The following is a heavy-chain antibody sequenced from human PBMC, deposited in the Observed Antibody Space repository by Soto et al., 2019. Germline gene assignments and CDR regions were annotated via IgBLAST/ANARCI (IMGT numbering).Heavy chain of an antibody. CDR3: ARLMQPGIVVVPAAIRRSYYYYGMDV. CDR2: IYPGDSDT. Sequence: PGASLKISYKGSGYSFTSYWIGWVRQMAGKGLEWMGIIYPGDSDTRYSPSFQGQVTISADKSISTAYLQWSSLKASDTAMYYCARLMQPGIVVVPAAIRRSYYYYGMDVWGQGTTVTVS. J-gene: IGHJ6*02. D-gene: IGHD2-2*02. CDR1: GYSFTSYW. V-gene: IGHV5-51*01.